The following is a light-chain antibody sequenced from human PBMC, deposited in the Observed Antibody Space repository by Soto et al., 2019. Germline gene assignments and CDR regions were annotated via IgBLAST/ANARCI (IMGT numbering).Light chain of an antibody. CDR3: QQRSKWPPYT. Sequence: EIVLTQSPATLSFSPGEIGTLSCRASQSVSSYLAWYQQKPGQAPRLLIYDASNRATGIPARFSGSGSGTDFTLTISSLEPEDFAVYYCQQRSKWPPYTFGQGTKLEIK. CDR2: DAS. V-gene: IGKV3-11*01. J-gene: IGKJ2*01. CDR1: QSVSSY.